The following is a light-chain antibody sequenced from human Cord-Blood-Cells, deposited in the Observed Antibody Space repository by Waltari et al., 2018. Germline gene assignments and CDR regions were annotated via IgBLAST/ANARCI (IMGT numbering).Light chain of an antibody. Sequence: QSALPQPASVSGSPGQSITISCPGTSSDVGGYNLVSWYQPHPGKAPKLMIYEGSKRPSGVSNRFSGSKSGNTASLTISGLQAEDEADYYCCSYAGSSTYVFGTGTKVTVL. V-gene: IGLV2-23*01. CDR3: CSYAGSSTYV. J-gene: IGLJ1*01. CDR2: EGS. CDR1: SSDVGGYNL.